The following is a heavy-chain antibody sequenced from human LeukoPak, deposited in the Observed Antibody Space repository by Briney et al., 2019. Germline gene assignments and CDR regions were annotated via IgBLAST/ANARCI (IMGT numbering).Heavy chain of an antibody. V-gene: IGHV3-21*01. J-gene: IGHJ6*02. CDR2: ISSSSSYI. D-gene: IGHD6-19*01. CDR1: GFSFSSYS. CDR3: ARVIGAGWEEYYYYYGMDV. Sequence: GGSLRLSCAASGFSFSSYSMNWVRQAPGKGLEWVSSISSSSSYIYYADSVKGRFTISRDNAKNSLYLQMNSLRAEDTAVYYCARVIGAGWEEYYYYYGMDVWGQGTTVIVSS.